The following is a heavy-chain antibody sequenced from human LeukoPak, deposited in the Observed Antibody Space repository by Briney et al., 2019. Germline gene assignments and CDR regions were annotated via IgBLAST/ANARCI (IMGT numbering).Heavy chain of an antibody. CDR1: GFTFDDYA. Sequence: GGSLRLSCTASGFTFDDYAMHWVRQAPGKGLEWVSGISWNSGTIGYGDSVKGRFTVSRDNAKNSLYLQMNSLRAEDMALYYCAKGPSFYYDSSGQYYFDFWGQGTLVTASS. D-gene: IGHD3-22*01. CDR3: AKGPSFYYDSSGQYYFDF. J-gene: IGHJ4*02. CDR2: ISWNSGTI. V-gene: IGHV3-9*03.